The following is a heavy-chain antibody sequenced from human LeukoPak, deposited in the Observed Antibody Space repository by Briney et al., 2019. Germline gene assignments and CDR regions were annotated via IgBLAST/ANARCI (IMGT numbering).Heavy chain of an antibody. CDR3: ARDAGGGYTVYFDH. Sequence: PSETLSLTCTVSGGSISNYFWSWIRQPAGKGLEWIGRICSSGSTTYNPSLKSRVTMSVDTSKNQFSLKVNSVTAADTAMYYCARDAGGGYTVYFDHWGQGTLVTVSS. V-gene: IGHV4-4*07. J-gene: IGHJ4*02. CDR2: ICSSGST. D-gene: IGHD5-12*01. CDR1: GGSISNYF.